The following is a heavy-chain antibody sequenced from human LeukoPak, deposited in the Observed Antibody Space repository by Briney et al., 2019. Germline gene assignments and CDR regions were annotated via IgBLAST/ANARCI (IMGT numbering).Heavy chain of an antibody. J-gene: IGHJ4*02. CDR3: ARCSGGSSLDY. D-gene: IGHD2-15*01. V-gene: IGHV1-69*05. Sequence: ASVKASCKASGYTFTSYGISWVRQAPGQGLEWMGGIIPIFGTANYAQKFQGRVTITTDESTSTAYMELSSLRSEDTAVYYCARCSGGSSLDYWGQGTLVTVSS. CDR1: GYTFTSYG. CDR2: IIPIFGTA.